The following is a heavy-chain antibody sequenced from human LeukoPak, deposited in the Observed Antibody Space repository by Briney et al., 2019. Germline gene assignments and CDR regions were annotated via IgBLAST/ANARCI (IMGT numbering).Heavy chain of an antibody. CDR3: AREKASMLDY. V-gene: IGHV6-1*01. J-gene: IGHJ4*02. Sequence: SQTLSLTCAISGDSVSSNSGSWHWIRQSPSRRLEWLGRTYYRSKWYNDYAVSVNSRITINPDASNNQLSLQLNSVTPEDTAVYYCAREKASMLDYWGQGTLVTVSS. CDR1: GDSVSSNSGS. D-gene: IGHD2/OR15-2a*01. CDR2: TYYRSKWYN.